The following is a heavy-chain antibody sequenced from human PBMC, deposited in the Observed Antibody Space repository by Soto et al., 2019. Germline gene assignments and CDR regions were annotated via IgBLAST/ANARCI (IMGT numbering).Heavy chain of an antibody. CDR2: ITSSSTYL. Sequence: GALRLSCVASRVTFSSYSMNWVRRAPGKGLEWVSSITSSSTYLHYADTVKGRFIISRDNAKNSLYLQMKSLRAEETAVYHCARAHGEYGSYGLDLGRQGTTVT. J-gene: IGHJ6*02. V-gene: IGHV3-21*01. D-gene: IGHD4-17*01. CDR1: RVTFSSYS. CDR3: ARAHGEYGSYGLDL.